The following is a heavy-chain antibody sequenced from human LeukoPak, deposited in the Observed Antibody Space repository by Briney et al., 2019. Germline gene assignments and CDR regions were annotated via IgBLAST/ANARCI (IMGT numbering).Heavy chain of an antibody. Sequence: GGSLRLSCAASGFTFSSYEMNWARQAPGKGLEWVANIKQDGSEKYYVDSVKGRFTISRDNAKNSLYLQMNSLRAEDTAVYYCARDAHDGGTVTTFDYWGQGTLVTVSS. V-gene: IGHV3-7*01. CDR3: ARDAHDGGTVTTFDY. D-gene: IGHD4-17*01. CDR2: IKQDGSEK. CDR1: GFTFSSYE. J-gene: IGHJ4*02.